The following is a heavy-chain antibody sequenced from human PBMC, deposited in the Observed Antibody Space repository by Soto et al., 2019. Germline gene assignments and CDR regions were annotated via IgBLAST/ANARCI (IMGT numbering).Heavy chain of an antibody. CDR2: IDPDGTYT. CDR1: GITFTSYW. V-gene: IGHV3-74*01. J-gene: IGHJ4*02. D-gene: IGHD3-10*01. CDR3: AVTDYASGSYYFS. Sequence: EVQVEESGGGLVQPGGSLRLSCAASGITFTSYWMHWVRQAPGKGLVWVSRIDPDGTYTSYADSVKGRITISRDNAMNTVYLQMNSLRAEDTAVYYCAVTDYASGSYYFSWGQGTLVTFSS.